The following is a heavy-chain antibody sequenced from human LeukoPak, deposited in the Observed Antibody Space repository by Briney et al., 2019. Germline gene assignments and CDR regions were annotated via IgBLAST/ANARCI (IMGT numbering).Heavy chain of an antibody. CDR1: GFTFSSYS. J-gene: IGHJ5*02. CDR2: ISSSSSTI. V-gene: IGHV3-48*01. Sequence: GGSLRLSCAASGFTFSSYSMNWVRQAPGKGLEWASYISSSSSTIYYADSVKGRFTISRDNAKNSLYLQLNSLRAEDTAVYYCARGGRRGWFDPWGQGTLVTVSS. CDR3: ARGGRRGWFDP. D-gene: IGHD1-14*01.